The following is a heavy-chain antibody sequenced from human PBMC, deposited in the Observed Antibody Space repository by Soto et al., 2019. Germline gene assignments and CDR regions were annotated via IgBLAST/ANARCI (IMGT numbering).Heavy chain of an antibody. CDR1: GGSIGSSNW. CDR3: ARVRYSSTPGAFDI. D-gene: IGHD6-13*01. Sequence: QVKLQESGPGLVKPSGTLSLTCTVSGGSIGSSNWWSWVRQPPGKGLEWIGEIYYSGSTNYNPSLKSRVTMAVDKYKRQFSLKLNSVTAADTAVYYCARVRYSSTPGAFDIWGQGTMVTVSS. V-gene: IGHV4-4*02. J-gene: IGHJ3*02. CDR2: IYYSGST.